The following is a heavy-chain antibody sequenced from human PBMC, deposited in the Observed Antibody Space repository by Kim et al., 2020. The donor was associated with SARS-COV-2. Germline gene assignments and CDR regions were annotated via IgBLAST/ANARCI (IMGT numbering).Heavy chain of an antibody. Sequence: GGSLRLSCAASGFTFSSYAMSWVRQAPGKGLEWVSAISGSGGSTYYADSVKGRFTISRDNSKNTLYLQMNSLRAEDTAVYYCAKDHVVPAANPLYYYGMDVWGQGTTVTVSS. CDR3: AKDHVVPAANPLYYYGMDV. CDR2: ISGSGGST. V-gene: IGHV3-23*01. D-gene: IGHD2-2*01. CDR1: GFTFSSYA. J-gene: IGHJ6*02.